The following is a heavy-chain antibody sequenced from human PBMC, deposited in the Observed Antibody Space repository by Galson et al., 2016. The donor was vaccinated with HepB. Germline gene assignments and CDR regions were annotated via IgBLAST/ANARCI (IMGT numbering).Heavy chain of an antibody. CDR1: GYTLTELS. CDR2: FDPEDGET. J-gene: IGHJ4*01. V-gene: IGHV1-24*01. D-gene: IGHD3-22*01. Sequence: SVKVSCKVSGYTLTELSMHWVRQSPGKGLEWMGGFDPEDGETIYAQKFQGRVTMTEDTPTNTAYMELTRLRSDDTAFYYCATDLIEVAAASFDFWGQGPLVSVSS. CDR3: ATDLIEVAAASFDF.